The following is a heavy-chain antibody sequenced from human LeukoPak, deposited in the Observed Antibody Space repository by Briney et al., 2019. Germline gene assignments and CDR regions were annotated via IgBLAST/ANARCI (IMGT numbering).Heavy chain of an antibody. Sequence: GGSLRLSCAASGFTFSTFAMIWVRQPPGKGLEWVSAISGSGGSTYYADSVKGRFTISRDNSKNTLYLQMNSLRAEDTAVYYCAKRGLNSYYDSSGYHTWGQGTLVTVSS. J-gene: IGHJ5*02. V-gene: IGHV3-23*01. D-gene: IGHD3-22*01. CDR2: ISGSGGST. CDR3: AKRGLNSYYDSSGYHT. CDR1: GFTFSTFA.